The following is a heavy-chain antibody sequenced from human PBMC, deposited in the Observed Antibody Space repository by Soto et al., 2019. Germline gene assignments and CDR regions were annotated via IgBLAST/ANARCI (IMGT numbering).Heavy chain of an antibody. Sequence: SETLSLTCTVSGASISSYYWTWIRQPPGKGLEWIGYIYYSGGTNYNPSLKSRVTISIDTSKNQFSLKLSSVTAADTAVYYCARDYSGASTFDYWGQGALVTVSS. CDR2: IYYSGGT. CDR3: ARDYSGASTFDY. V-gene: IGHV4-59*01. J-gene: IGHJ4*02. D-gene: IGHD6-19*01. CDR1: GASISSYY.